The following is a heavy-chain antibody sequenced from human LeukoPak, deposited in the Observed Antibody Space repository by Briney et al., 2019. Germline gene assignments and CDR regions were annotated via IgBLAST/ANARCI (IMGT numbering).Heavy chain of an antibody. V-gene: IGHV4-38-2*02. Sequence: PSETLSLTCTVSGYSISSGYYWGWIRQPPGKGLEWIGSIYHSGSTYYNPSLKSRVTISVGTSKNQFSLKLSSVTAADTAVYYCARLYPDSGGSSLRRNYFDYWGQGTLVTVSS. CDR2: IYHSGST. CDR3: ARLYPDSGGSSLRRNYFDY. D-gene: IGHD2-15*01. CDR1: GYSISSGYY. J-gene: IGHJ4*02.